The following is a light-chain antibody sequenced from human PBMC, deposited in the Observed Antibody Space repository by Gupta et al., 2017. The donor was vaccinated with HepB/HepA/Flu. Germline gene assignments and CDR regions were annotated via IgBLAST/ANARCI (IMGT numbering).Light chain of an antibody. Sequence: MQMTQSPSTLSSSVGDRVTITCRASESISSWLAWYQQKPGKAPKILIYKASRGESGVPSRFSGSGSGTEFTLTISRRQPDDFASYYCQHKNSFPVTFGRGTKVEI. CDR2: KAS. V-gene: IGKV1-5*03. J-gene: IGKJ4*01. CDR3: QHKNSFPVT. CDR1: ESISSW.